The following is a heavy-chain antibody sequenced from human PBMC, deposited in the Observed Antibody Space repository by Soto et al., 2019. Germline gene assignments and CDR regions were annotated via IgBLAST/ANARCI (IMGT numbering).Heavy chain of an antibody. J-gene: IGHJ4*02. CDR2: INAGNGNT. V-gene: IGHV1-3*01. CDR3: ARGWLQLLWPDY. D-gene: IGHD5-12*01. CDR1: GYTFTSYA. Sequence: GASVKVSCKASGYTFTSYAMHWVRQAPGQRLEWMGWINAGNGNTKYSQKFQGRVTITRDTSASTAYMELSSLRSEDTAVYYCARGWLQLLWPDYWGQGTLVTVSS.